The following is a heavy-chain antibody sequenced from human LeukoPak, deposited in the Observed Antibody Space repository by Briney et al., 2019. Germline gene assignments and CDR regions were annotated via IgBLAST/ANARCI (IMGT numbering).Heavy chain of an antibody. D-gene: IGHD1-1*01. CDR2: IYYTGST. V-gene: IGHV4-59*08. J-gene: IGHJ5*02. Sequence: PSETLSLTCTVSGASISSSFWTWIRQSPGKGLEWLAYIYYTGSTNLNPSLKSRLTISVDTSKNRFSLKLTSVTAADTAVYYCARPVPSRLGWFDPWGQGTLVTVSS. CDR1: GASISSSF. CDR3: ARPVPSRLGWFDP.